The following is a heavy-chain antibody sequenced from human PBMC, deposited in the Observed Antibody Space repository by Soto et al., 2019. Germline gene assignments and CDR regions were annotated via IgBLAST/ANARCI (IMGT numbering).Heavy chain of an antibody. Sequence: SETLSLTCTVSGGSISSYYWSWIRQPPGKGLEWIGYIYYSGSTNYNPSLKSRVTRSVDTSKNQFSLNVTSVTAADTAVYYCARDISSGFDYWGQGTLVTVSS. CDR2: IYYSGST. CDR3: ARDISSGFDY. D-gene: IGHD3-10*01. CDR1: GGSISSYY. J-gene: IGHJ4*02. V-gene: IGHV4-59*01.